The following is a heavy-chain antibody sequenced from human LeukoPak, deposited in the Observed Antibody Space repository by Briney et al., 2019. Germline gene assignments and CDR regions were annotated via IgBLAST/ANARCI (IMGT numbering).Heavy chain of an antibody. CDR2: ISSSGSTI. CDR3: ARDGTGTIYYGMDV. Sequence: GGSLRLSCAAYGFTFSSYEMNWVRQAPGKGLEWVSYISSSGSTIYYADSVKGRFTISRDNAKNSLYLQMNSLRAEDTAVYYCARDGTGTIYYGMDVWGQGTTVTVSS. J-gene: IGHJ6*02. D-gene: IGHD1-7*01. V-gene: IGHV3-48*03. CDR1: GFTFSSYE.